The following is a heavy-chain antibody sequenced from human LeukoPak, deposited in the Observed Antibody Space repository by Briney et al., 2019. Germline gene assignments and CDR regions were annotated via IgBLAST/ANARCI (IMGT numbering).Heavy chain of an antibody. V-gene: IGHV3-23*01. D-gene: IGHD3-22*01. J-gene: IGHJ4*02. CDR2: ISGGGGST. Sequence: GSLRLSCAASGFTFSSYAMSWVRQAPGKGLEWVSAISGGGGSTYYADSVKGRFTISRDNSKNTLYLQMNTLRAEDTAVYYCAKYYYDSSGFYITPPARAPDYWGQGTLVTVSS. CDR3: AKYYYDSSGFYITPPARAPDY. CDR1: GFTFSSYA.